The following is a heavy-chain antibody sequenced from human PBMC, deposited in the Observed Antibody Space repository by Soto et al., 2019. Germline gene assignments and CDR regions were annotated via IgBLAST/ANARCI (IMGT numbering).Heavy chain of an antibody. CDR2: IYYSGST. V-gene: IGHV4-59*01. D-gene: IGHD7-27*01. Sequence: SETLSLTCTVSGGSISSYYWSWIRQPPGKGLEWIGYIYYSGSTNYNPSLKSRVTISVDTSKNQFSLKLSSVTAADTAVYYCARGGATGDRTINAFDIWGQGTMVTVSS. CDR1: GGSISSYY. J-gene: IGHJ3*02. CDR3: ARGGATGDRTINAFDI.